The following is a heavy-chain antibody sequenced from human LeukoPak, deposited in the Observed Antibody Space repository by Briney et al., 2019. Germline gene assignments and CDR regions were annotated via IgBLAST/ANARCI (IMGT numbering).Heavy chain of an antibody. Sequence: PGGSLRLSCAASGFTFGSYALYWVRQAPGKGLEWVSGISGSGGITYFADSVKGRFTISRDNSKNTVYLQINSLRAEDTALYYCAKTRAGNSSGRDPGWPMDYWGQGTLVTVSS. CDR3: AKTRAGNSSGRDPGWPMDY. CDR1: GFTFGSYA. D-gene: IGHD3-22*01. CDR2: ISGSGGIT. J-gene: IGHJ4*02. V-gene: IGHV3-23*01.